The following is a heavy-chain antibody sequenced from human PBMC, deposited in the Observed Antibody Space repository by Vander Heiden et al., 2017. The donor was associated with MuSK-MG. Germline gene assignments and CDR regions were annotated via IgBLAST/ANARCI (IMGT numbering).Heavy chain of an antibody. CDR1: GCSISRSSYY. V-gene: IGHV4-39*01. J-gene: IGHJ4*02. D-gene: IGHD1-26*01. CDR3: ARQAYSGSYAPLDY. CDR2: IDYRGNT. Sequence: QLQLQESGPGLVKPSETLSLTCTVPGCSISRSSYYWGWLRQPPGKGLECIGSIDYRGNTYYYPFLKSRVTISVDTSTDQSSLKLSPLTAADTAVYYCARQAYSGSYAPLDYWGWSALVTGSP.